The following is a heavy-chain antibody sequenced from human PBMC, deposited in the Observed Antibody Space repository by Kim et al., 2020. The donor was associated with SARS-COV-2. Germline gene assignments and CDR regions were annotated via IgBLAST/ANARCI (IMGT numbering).Heavy chain of an antibody. J-gene: IGHJ6*02. CDR2: IYPGDSDT. CDR1: GYSFTSYW. D-gene: IGHD2-2*01. Sequence: GESLKISCKGSGYSFTSYWIGWVRQMPGKGLEWMGIIYPGDSDTRYSPSFQGQVTISADKSISTAYLQWSSLKASDTAMYYCARQGTYCSSTSCKYYYYYYGMDVWGQGTTVTVSS. CDR3: ARQGTYCSSTSCKYYYYYYGMDV. V-gene: IGHV5-51*01.